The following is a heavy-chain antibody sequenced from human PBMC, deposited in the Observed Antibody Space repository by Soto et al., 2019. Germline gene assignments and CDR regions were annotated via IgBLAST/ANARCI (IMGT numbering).Heavy chain of an antibody. Sequence: SETRSLTCAVSGGSISSGGYSWSWIRQPPGKGLEWIGYIYYSGSTYYNPSLKSRVTISVDTSKNQFSLKLSSVTAADTAVYYCARVVSYDSSGYYYLYYFDYWGQGTLVTVSS. D-gene: IGHD3-22*01. CDR3: ARVVSYDSSGYYYLYYFDY. J-gene: IGHJ4*02. V-gene: IGHV4-31*11. CDR2: IYYSGST. CDR1: GGSISSGGYS.